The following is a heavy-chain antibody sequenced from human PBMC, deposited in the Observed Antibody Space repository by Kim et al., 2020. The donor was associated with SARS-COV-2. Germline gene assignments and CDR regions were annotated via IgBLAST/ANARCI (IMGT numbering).Heavy chain of an antibody. Sequence: SETLSLTCAVYGGSFSGYYWSWIRQPPGKGLEWIGEINHSGSTNYNPSLKSRVTISVDTSKNQFSLKLSSVTAADTAVYYCARSPRWLQFRYYYYGMDVWGQGTTVTVSS. D-gene: IGHD5-12*01. V-gene: IGHV4-34*01. CDR2: INHSGST. CDR3: ARSPRWLQFRYYYYGMDV. CDR1: GGSFSGYY. J-gene: IGHJ6*02.